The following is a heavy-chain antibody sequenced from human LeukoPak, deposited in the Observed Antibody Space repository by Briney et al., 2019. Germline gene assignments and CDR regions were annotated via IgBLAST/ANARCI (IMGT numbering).Heavy chain of an antibody. D-gene: IGHD3-22*01. J-gene: IGHJ3*02. Sequence: PSETLSLTCAVYGGSFSGYYWSWIRQPPGKGLEWIGEINHSGSTYYNPSLKSRVTISVDTSKNQFSLKLSSVTAADTAVYYCAREPRNYYDSSGYYHDAFDIWGQGTMVTVSS. CDR3: AREPRNYYDSSGYYHDAFDI. V-gene: IGHV4-34*01. CDR2: INHSGST. CDR1: GGSFSGYY.